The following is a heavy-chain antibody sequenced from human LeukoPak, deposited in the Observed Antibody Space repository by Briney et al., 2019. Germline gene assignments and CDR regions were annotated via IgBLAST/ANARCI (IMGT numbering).Heavy chain of an antibody. J-gene: IGHJ4*02. V-gene: IGHV3-23*01. CDR3: AKVVAGTLTRRGHYFDY. CDR2: ISGSGGST. D-gene: IGHD6-13*01. Sequence: GGSLRLSCAASGFTFRSYAMSWVRHAPGKGLEWVSAISGSGGSTYYADSVKGRFTISRDNSKNTLYLQMNSLRAEDTAVYYCAKVVAGTLTRRGHYFDYWGQGTLVTVSS. CDR1: GFTFRSYA.